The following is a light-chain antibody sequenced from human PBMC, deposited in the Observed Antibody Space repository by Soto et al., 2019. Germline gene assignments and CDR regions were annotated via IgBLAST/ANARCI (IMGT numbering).Light chain of an antibody. Sequence: QAVVTQPPSVSGAPGQRVTISCTGSSSNIGAGYDVHWYQQLPGTAPKLLIYGNSNRPSGVPDRFSGSKSGTSASLAITGLEAEDEADYHCQSFYSSLSGYVFGTGTKVTVL. CDR2: GNS. V-gene: IGLV1-40*01. CDR3: QSFYSSLSGYV. CDR1: SSNIGAGYD. J-gene: IGLJ1*01.